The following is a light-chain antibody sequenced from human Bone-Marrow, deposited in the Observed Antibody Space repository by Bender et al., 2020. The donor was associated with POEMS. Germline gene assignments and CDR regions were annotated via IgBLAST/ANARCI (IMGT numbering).Light chain of an antibody. CDR1: SIGRNP. CDR3: STWDDRLNAWL. J-gene: IGLJ3*02. Sequence: QSVLTQPPSASGTPGQRVTISCSGGSIGRNPIKWYQQLPGTAPRLVIYAGDRRPSGVPNRFSASKSGSSASLAISGLQSEDAAYYYCSTWDDRLNAWLFGGGTKLTVL. CDR2: AGD. V-gene: IGLV1-44*01.